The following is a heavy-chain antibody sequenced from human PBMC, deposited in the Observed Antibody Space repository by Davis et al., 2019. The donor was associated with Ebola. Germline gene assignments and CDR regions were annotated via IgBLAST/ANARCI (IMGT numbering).Heavy chain of an antibody. J-gene: IGHJ4*02. D-gene: IGHD3-3*01. CDR3: AILEWSADY. V-gene: IGHV1-69*04. Sequence: AASVKVSCKASGYTFTSYGISWVRQAPGQGLEWMGRIIPILGIANYAQKFQGRVTITADKSTSTAYMELSSLRSEDTAVYYCAILEWSADYWGQGTLVTVSS. CDR2: IIPILGIA. CDR1: GYTFTSYG.